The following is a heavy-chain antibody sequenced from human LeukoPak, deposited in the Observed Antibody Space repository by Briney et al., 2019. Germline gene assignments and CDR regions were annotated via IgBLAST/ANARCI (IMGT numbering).Heavy chain of an antibody. Sequence: SETLSLTCTVSGGSISSGSYYWSWSRQPAGRGLEWIGHIYTTGSTNYNPSLKSRFTISLDTSKNQFSLKLSSVTAADTAVYYCARVVSSGNLFDYWGQGTLVTVSS. CDR1: GGSISSGSYY. J-gene: IGHJ4*02. D-gene: IGHD3-22*01. V-gene: IGHV4-61*09. CDR2: IYTTGST. CDR3: ARVVSSGNLFDY.